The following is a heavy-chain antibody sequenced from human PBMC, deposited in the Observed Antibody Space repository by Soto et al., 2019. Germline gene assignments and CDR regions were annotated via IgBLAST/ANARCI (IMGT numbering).Heavy chain of an antibody. J-gene: IGHJ6*02. CDR3: ARLTTEDCSSTGCYTYDRYGMDV. Sequence: QVQLQESGPGLVKPSETLSLSCTVSGGSISSHFWSWIRQPPGKGLEWIGHIYYTGSTKYNPSLQSRVTISVDTSKNQLSLKLSSVTAAATAVYYCARLTTEDCSSTGCYTYDRYGMDVWGQGTTVTVSS. D-gene: IGHD2-2*02. CDR1: GGSISSHF. CDR2: IYYTGST. V-gene: IGHV4-59*11.